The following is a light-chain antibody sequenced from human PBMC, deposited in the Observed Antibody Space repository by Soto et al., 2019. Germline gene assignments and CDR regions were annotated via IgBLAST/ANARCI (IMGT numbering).Light chain of an antibody. V-gene: IGLV2-23*01. Sequence: QSVLTQPDSGSGAPEQSITISCTGTSSDVGSYNLVSWYQQHPGKAPKVMIYEATKRPSGVSNRFSGSKSGNTASLTISGLQAEDEADYYCCAYAGSGTVVFGGGTKLTVL. CDR1: SSDVGSYNL. J-gene: IGLJ3*02. CDR2: EAT. CDR3: CAYAGSGTVV.